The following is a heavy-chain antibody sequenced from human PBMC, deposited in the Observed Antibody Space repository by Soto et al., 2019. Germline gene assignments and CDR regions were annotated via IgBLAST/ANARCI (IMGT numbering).Heavy chain of an antibody. Sequence: GGSLRLSCAASGFTFSDYYMSWIRQAPGKGLEWVSYISSSGSTIYYADSVKGRFTISRDNAKNSLSLQMNSLRVEDTAVYYCITEMTWVETTAYWGQGTPVTVSS. J-gene: IGHJ4*02. CDR3: ITEMTWVETTAY. V-gene: IGHV3-11*01. CDR2: ISSSGSTI. CDR1: GFTFSDYY. D-gene: IGHD2-21*02.